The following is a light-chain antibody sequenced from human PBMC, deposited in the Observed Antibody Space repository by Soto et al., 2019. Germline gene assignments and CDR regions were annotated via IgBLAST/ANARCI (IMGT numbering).Light chain of an antibody. J-gene: IGKJ1*01. CDR1: QSVSSSY. CDR3: QQYGSSRWT. CDR2: GAS. Sequence: EIVLTQSPGTLSLSPGERATLSCRASQSVSSSYLAWYQQNRGQAPRLLIYGASSRAPGIPDRFGGSGSGTDFTLTMSRLEPEEFAVYYCQQYGSSRWTFGQGTKVEIK. V-gene: IGKV3-20*01.